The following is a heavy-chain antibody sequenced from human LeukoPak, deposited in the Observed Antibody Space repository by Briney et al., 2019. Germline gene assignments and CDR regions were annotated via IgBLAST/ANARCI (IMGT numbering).Heavy chain of an antibody. CDR3: ARVLTDSSGYYLDYYYYGMDV. V-gene: IGHV4-59*12. CDR2: IYYSGST. D-gene: IGHD3-22*01. Sequence: SETLSLTCTVSGGSINSYYWSWIRQPPGKGLEWIGYIYYSGSTNYNPSLKSRVTISVDTSKNQFSLKMSSVTAADTAAYYCARVLTDSSGYYLDYYYYGMDVWGQGTTVTVSS. CDR1: GGSINSYY. J-gene: IGHJ6*02.